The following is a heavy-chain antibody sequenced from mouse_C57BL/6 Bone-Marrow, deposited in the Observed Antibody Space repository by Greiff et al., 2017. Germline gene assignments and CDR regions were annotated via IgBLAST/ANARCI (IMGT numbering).Heavy chain of an antibody. CDR1: GYTFTSYW. V-gene: IGHV1-53*01. J-gene: IGHJ3*01. CDR2: INPSNGGT. D-gene: IGHD2-4*01. CDR3: AKGIYYDYDGGFAY. Sequence: QVQLQQPGPELVKPGASVKLSCKASGYTFTSYWLHWVKQRPGQGLEWIGNINPSNGGTNYNEKFKSKAQMTVDKSSSTAYMQLSSLTAEDSAVYYGAKGIYYDYDGGFAYWGQGTLVTVAA.